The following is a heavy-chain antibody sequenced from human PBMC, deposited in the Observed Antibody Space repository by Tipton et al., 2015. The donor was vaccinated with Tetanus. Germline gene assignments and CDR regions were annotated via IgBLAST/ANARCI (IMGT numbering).Heavy chain of an antibody. CDR2: IYYSGST. V-gene: IGHV4-39*01. Sequence: TLSLTCTVSGGSISSSSYYWGWIRRPPGKGLEWIGSIYYSGSTYYNPSLKSRVTISVDTSKNQFSLKLSSVTAADTAVYYCARHPLRFFAYYYMDVWGKGTTVTVSS. D-gene: IGHD3-3*01. CDR3: ARHPLRFFAYYYMDV. J-gene: IGHJ6*03. CDR1: GGSISSSSYY.